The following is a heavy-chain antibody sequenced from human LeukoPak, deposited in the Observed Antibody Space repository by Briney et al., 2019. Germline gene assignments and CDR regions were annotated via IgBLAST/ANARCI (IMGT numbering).Heavy chain of an antibody. CDR3: ARFGIVVVPAATSYYYYYYMDV. Sequence: SETLSLTCTVSGGSISSYYWSWIRQPAGKGLEWIGRIYTSVSTNYNPSLKSRVTMSVDTSKNQFSLKLSSVTAADTAVYYCARFGIVVVPAATSYYYYYYMDVWGKGTTVTVSS. CDR2: IYTSVST. V-gene: IGHV4-4*07. D-gene: IGHD2-2*01. CDR1: GGSISSYY. J-gene: IGHJ6*03.